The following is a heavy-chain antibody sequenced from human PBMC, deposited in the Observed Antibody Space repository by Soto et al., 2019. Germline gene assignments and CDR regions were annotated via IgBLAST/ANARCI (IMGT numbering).Heavy chain of an antibody. CDR3: AKVSNKWAVAQRGYFDY. Sequence: EVQVLDSGGGLVQPGGSQRLSCEASGFTFSNYAMSWVRQAPGKGLEWVSTISATGSTLYADSVKCRFTISRDNSKNTVYLQMNFLRAEDTDVYYCAKVSNKWAVAQRGYFDYWGQGTLVTVSS. CDR2: ISATGST. D-gene: IGHD6-19*01. V-gene: IGHV3-23*01. J-gene: IGHJ4*02. CDR1: GFTFSNYA.